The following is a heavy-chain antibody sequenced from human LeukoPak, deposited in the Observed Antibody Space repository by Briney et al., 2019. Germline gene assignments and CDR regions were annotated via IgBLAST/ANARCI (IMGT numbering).Heavy chain of an antibody. CDR1: GFTFGSYV. CDR3: AKLYNDYGDENFDY. D-gene: IGHD4-17*01. CDR2: ISGSGVNT. V-gene: IGHV3-23*01. J-gene: IGHJ4*02. Sequence: GGSLRLSCEASGFTFGSYVMSWVRRAPGKGLEWVSAISGSGVNTYYADSVKGRFTISRDNSKNTLYLQMNSLRAEDTAVYYCAKLYNDYGDENFDYWGQGTLVTVSS.